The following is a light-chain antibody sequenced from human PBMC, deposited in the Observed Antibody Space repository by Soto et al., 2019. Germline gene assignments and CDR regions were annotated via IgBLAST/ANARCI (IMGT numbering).Light chain of an antibody. CDR1: QNINTN. CDR3: QQYTVWPFT. V-gene: IGKV3-15*01. J-gene: IGKJ4*01. CDR2: HTS. Sequence: EIEMTQSPATLSLSPGERATLSCRASQNINTNLAWYQQSPGRAPRLFIYHTSTRATGIPDRFGGSGSGTEFTLTISSLQSEDFALYYCQQYTVWPFTFGGGTKVDIK.